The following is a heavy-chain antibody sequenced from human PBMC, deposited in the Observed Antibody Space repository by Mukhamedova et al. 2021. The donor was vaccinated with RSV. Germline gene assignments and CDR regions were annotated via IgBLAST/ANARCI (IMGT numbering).Heavy chain of an antibody. J-gene: IGHJ4*02. CDR3: ATPGCSATGCYLFDY. CDR2: FNPEGGET. D-gene: IGHD2-2*01. Sequence: MGWVRQAPGKGLEWMGAFNPEGGETIYAQKFQGRVTMTEDTSTDTTYMELSSLTSEDMAVNYCATPGCSATGCYLFDYWGQGTRVTV. V-gene: IGHV1-24*01.